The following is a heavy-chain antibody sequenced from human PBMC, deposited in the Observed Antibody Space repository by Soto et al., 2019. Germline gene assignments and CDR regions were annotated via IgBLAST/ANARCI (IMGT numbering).Heavy chain of an antibody. J-gene: IGHJ4*02. D-gene: IGHD4-4*01. CDR1: GFTFNRQD. CDR2: IIPMFGTP. V-gene: IGHV1-69*13. Sequence: SVRVSCKASGFTFNRQDMRWVRQAPGQGLEWMGGIIPMFGTPHYAEKFQDRVTITADESTGTAYLELSSLTSEDTAVYYCASSEGRDRYSFDYWGPGTLVTVSS. CDR3: ASSEGRDRYSFDY.